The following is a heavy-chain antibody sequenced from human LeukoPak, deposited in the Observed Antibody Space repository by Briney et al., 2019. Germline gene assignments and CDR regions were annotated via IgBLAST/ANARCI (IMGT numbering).Heavy chain of an antibody. J-gene: IGHJ4*02. Sequence: GGSLRLSRAASGFTFSSYSMNWVRQAPGKGLEWVSYISSSSSTIYYADSVKGRFTISRDNAKNSLYLQMNSLRAEDTAVYYCARDVVTYYYDPQGDYWGQGTLVTVSS. V-gene: IGHV3-48*01. CDR3: ARDVVTYYYDPQGDY. CDR2: ISSSSSTI. CDR1: GFTFSSYS. D-gene: IGHD3-22*01.